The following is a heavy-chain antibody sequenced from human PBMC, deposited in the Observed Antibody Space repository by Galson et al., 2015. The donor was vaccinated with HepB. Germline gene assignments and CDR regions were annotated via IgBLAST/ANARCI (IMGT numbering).Heavy chain of an antibody. Sequence: SLRLSCAASGFTFSAYNMHWVRQAPVKGLEWLAIISPDGSRTFYADSVRGQSTISRDNSKNTLFLQEDGLRPEEAAMYYCARDFEWNFDLWGQGTLVTVSS. V-gene: IGHV3-30-3*01. D-gene: IGHD3-9*01. J-gene: IGHJ4*02. CDR2: ISPDGSRT. CDR3: ARDFEWNFDL. CDR1: GFTFSAYN.